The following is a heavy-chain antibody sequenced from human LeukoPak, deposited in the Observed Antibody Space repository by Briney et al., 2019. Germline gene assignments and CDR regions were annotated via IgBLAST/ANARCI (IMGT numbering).Heavy chain of an antibody. V-gene: IGHV4-38-2*01. J-gene: IGHJ4*02. CDR3: ARRRGSYYFDY. CDR2: IHHSGST. CDR1: GYSISSGYY. D-gene: IGHD1-26*01. Sequence: KPSETLSLTCDVSGYSISSGYYWGWIRQPPGKGLEWIGSIHHSGSTYYNPSLKSRVTTSVDTSKNQFSLKQSSVTAADTAVYYCARRRGSYYFDYWGRGTLVTVSS.